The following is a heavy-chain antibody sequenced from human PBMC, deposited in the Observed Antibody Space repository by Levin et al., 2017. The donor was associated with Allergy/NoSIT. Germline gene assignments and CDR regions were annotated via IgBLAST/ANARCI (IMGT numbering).Heavy chain of an antibody. CDR3: ARVVFGSPSGWYGDY. J-gene: IGHJ4*02. CDR2: IYSGGST. Sequence: GESLKISCAASGFTVSSNYMSWVRQAPGKGLEWVSVIYSGGSTYYADSVKGRFTISRDNSKNTLYLQMNSLRAEDTAVYYCARVVFGSPSGWYGDYWGQGTLVTVSS. V-gene: IGHV3-66*01. D-gene: IGHD6-19*01. CDR1: GFTVSSNY.